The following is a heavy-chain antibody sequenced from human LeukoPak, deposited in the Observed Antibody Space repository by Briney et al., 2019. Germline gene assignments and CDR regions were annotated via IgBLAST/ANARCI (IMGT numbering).Heavy chain of an antibody. D-gene: IGHD3-9*01. V-gene: IGHV3-30*18. CDR3: AKDRDELVPDY. Sequence: GGSLRLSCAASGFTFGSYGMHWVRQAPGKGLEWVAVISYDGSNKYYADSVKGRFTISRDNSKNTLYLQMNSLRAEDTAVYYCAKDRDELVPDYWGQGTLVTVSS. CDR1: GFTFGSYG. CDR2: ISYDGSNK. J-gene: IGHJ4*02.